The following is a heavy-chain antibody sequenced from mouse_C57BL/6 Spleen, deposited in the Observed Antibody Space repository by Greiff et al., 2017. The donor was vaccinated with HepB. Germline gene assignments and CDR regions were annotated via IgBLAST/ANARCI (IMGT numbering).Heavy chain of an antibody. D-gene: IGHD1-1*01. CDR2: IHPNSGST. CDR3: ARPLITTVVADY. Sequence: QVQLKQPGAELVKPGASVKLSCKASGYTFTSYWMHWVKQRPGQGLEWIGMIHPNSGSTNYNEKFKSKATLTVDKSSSTAYMQLSSLTSEDSAVYYCARPLITTVVADYWGQGTTLTVSS. J-gene: IGHJ2*01. CDR1: GYTFTSYW. V-gene: IGHV1-64*01.